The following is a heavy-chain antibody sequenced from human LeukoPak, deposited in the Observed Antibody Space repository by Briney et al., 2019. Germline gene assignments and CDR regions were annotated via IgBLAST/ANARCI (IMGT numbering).Heavy chain of an antibody. Sequence: PGGSLRLSCAASGFTFSSYWMSWVRQAPGKGLEWVANINQDGSGTYYVDSVKGRFTISRDNAKNSLYLQMNSLRAEDTAVYFCARVFPKTVAAHSYFDYWGQGTLVTVSS. CDR1: GFTFSSYW. D-gene: IGHD6-19*01. CDR3: ARVFPKTVAAHSYFDY. CDR2: INQDGSGT. J-gene: IGHJ4*02. V-gene: IGHV3-7*05.